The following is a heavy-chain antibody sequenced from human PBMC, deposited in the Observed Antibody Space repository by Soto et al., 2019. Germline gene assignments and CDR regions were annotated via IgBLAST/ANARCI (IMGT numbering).Heavy chain of an antibody. V-gene: IGHV1-18*01. D-gene: IGHD1-1*01. CDR1: GYTFTSYG. Sequence: QVQLVQSGAEVKKPGASVKVSCKASGYTFTSYGISWVRQAPGQGLEWMGWINGYNGNTNHAQKLQGRVTMSTDTATSTAYMGWRSLRSDDPNVYHCAKVRDDPYYNYGIDVWGQGTTVTVSS. J-gene: IGHJ6*02. CDR3: AKVRDDPYYNYGIDV. CDR2: INGYNGNT.